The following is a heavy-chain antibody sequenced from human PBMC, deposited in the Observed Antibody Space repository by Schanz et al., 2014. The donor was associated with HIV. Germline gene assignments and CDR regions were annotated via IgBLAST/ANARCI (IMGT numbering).Heavy chain of an antibody. CDR1: GFTFSNYG. D-gene: IGHD2-2*01. CDR2: ISYDGRNK. J-gene: IGHJ6*02. V-gene: IGHV3-33*05. CDR3: ARVALAVDGADYGMDV. Sequence: QVQLVESGGGVVQPGRSLRLSCAASGFTFSNYGMHWVRQAPGKGLEWVAVISYDGRNKCFGDSVKGRITISRDKSKNTLYLEMNSLRVEDTAVYYCARVALAVDGADYGMDVWGQGIMVTVSS.